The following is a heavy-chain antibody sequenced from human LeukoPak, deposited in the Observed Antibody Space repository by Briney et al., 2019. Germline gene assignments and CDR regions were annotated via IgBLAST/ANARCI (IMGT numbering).Heavy chain of an antibody. CDR2: VDHTGST. Sequence: PSETLSLTCTVSDDSITMYYWTWIRQPPGKGLEWIGYVDHTGSTKFNPSLNGRVSISRDTSNNFFSLRLRSVTAADTAVYFCARGEDFERYYLAYWGQGTLVTVSS. V-gene: IGHV4-59*01. CDR3: ARGEDFERYYLAY. D-gene: IGHD3-9*01. CDR1: DDSITMYY. J-gene: IGHJ4*02.